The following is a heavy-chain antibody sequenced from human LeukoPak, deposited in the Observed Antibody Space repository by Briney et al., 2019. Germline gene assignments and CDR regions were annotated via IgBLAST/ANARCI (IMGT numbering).Heavy chain of an antibody. J-gene: IGHJ4*02. D-gene: IGHD3-3*01. CDR2: IYHSGNS. Sequence: SETLSLTCTVSGGSIHSGEYYWSWIRQHPGKGPEWIGYIYHSGNSYYNPSPKSRLPISVDTSKSKLSLKLSSVTAADTAVYYCARSQWSAYYFDYWGQGTLVTVSP. CDR1: GGSIHSGEYY. CDR3: ARSQWSAYYFDY. V-gene: IGHV4-31*03.